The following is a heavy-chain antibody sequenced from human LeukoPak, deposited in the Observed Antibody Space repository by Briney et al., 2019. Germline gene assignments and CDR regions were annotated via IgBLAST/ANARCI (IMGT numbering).Heavy chain of an antibody. V-gene: IGHV4-34*01. Sequence: SETLSLTCAVYGGYFSGYYWSWIRQPPGKGLEWIGEINHSGSTNYNPSLKSRVTISVDTSKNQFSLKLSSVTAADTAVYYCARGPLYYYDSSGYWGVCGKGTTVTVSS. CDR1: GGYFSGYY. CDR2: INHSGST. D-gene: IGHD3-22*01. J-gene: IGHJ6*04. CDR3: ARGPLYYYDSSGYWGV.